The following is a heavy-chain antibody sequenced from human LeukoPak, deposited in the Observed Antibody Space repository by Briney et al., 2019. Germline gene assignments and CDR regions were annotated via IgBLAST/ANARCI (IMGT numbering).Heavy chain of an antibody. V-gene: IGHV1-46*01. Sequence: ASVKVSCKASGYIFTSYYIHWVRQAPGQGLEWVGIINPSGGNTNYAQKFQGRVTMTRDMSTSTAYMELSSLRAEDTAVYYCARDLVGSHTSYSSGAWDYWGQGTLVTVSS. J-gene: IGHJ4*02. D-gene: IGHD3-9*01. CDR1: GYIFTSYY. CDR2: INPSGGNT. CDR3: ARDLVGSHTSYSSGAWDY.